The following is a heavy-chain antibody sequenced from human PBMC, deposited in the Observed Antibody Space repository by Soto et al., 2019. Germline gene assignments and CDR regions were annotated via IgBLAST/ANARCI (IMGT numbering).Heavy chain of an antibody. J-gene: IGHJ4*02. CDR1: GYTFTGYY. Sequence: ASVKVSCKASGYTFTGYYMHWVRQAPGQGLEWMGWINPNSGGTNYAQKFQGRVTMTRDTSISTAYMELSRLRSDDTAVYYCARDPIRSGEEDFDYWGQGTLVTVPQ. CDR2: INPNSGGT. D-gene: IGHD3-10*01. CDR3: ARDPIRSGEEDFDY. V-gene: IGHV1-2*02.